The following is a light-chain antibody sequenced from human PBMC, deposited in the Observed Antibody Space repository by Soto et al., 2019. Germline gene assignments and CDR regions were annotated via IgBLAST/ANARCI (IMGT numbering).Light chain of an antibody. CDR1: QSISDR. J-gene: IGKJ1*01. Sequence: DIQMTQSPPTLSASIGDRVTITFRASQSISDRLAWYRQKPGKAPNLLNYRASTLESGVSSRFSGSGSGTEFTLTISSLQPDDYATSYCQQSDSSPWTFGQGTKVVVK. CDR2: RAS. V-gene: IGKV1-5*03. CDR3: QQSDSSPWT.